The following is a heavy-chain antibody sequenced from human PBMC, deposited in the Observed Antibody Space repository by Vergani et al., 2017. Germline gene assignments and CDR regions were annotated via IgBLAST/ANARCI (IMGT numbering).Heavy chain of an antibody. V-gene: IGHV3-7*01. J-gene: IGHJ4*02. CDR3: ARGPDIVATITGGGDY. D-gene: IGHD5-12*01. CDR1: GFTFSSYW. Sequence: EVQLVESGGGLVQPGGSLRLSCAASGFTFSSYWMSWVRQAPGKGLEWVANIKQDGSEKYYVDSVKGRFTISRDNAKNSLYLQMNSLRAEDTAGYYCARGPDIVATITGGGDYWGQGTLVTVSS. CDR2: IKQDGSEK.